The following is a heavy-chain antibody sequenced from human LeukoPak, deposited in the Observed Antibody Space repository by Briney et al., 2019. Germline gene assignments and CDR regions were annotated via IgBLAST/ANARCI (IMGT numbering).Heavy chain of an antibody. CDR1: GFTFSSYA. D-gene: IGHD3-22*01. CDR2: IRYDGSNK. J-gene: IGHJ4*02. V-gene: IGHV3-30*02. CDR3: AREHYYDSSGLFDY. Sequence: GGSLRLSCAASGFTFSSYAMHWVRQAPGKGLEWVAFIRYDGSNKYYADSVKGRFTISRDNSKNTVYLQMNSLRAEDTAVYYCAREHYYDSSGLFDYWGQGTLVTVSS.